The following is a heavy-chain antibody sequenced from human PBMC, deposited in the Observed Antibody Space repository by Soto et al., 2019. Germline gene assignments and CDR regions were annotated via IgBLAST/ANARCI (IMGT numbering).Heavy chain of an antibody. CDR3: ARPAGMETAMVRKGADALDI. CDR2: IYPGDSDT. Sequence: GESLKISCKGSGYSFTSYWIGWVRQMPGKGLEWMGIIYPGDSDTRYSPSFQGQVTISADKSICTAYLQWSSLKASDPARYYCARPAGMETAMVRKGADALDIWGQGTMVTVSS. D-gene: IGHD5-18*01. J-gene: IGHJ3*02. V-gene: IGHV5-51*01. CDR1: GYSFTSYW.